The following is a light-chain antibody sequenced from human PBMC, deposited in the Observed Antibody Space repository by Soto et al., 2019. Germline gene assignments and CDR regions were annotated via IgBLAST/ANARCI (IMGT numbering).Light chain of an antibody. V-gene: IGKV3D-20*01. CDR1: QSINNNY. CDR3: QQFDNLIT. J-gene: IGKJ4*01. Sequence: EIVLTQSPATLSLSPGERATLSCGASQSINNNYLAWYQQKPGPAPRLLIYDASTRAAGIPDRFSGSGSGTDFTLTISRLEPEDFAVYYCQQFDNLITFGGGTKVEIK. CDR2: DAS.